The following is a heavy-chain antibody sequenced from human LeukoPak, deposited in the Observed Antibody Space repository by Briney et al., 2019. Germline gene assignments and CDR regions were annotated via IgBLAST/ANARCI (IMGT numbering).Heavy chain of an antibody. D-gene: IGHD2-21*01. J-gene: IGHJ4*02. V-gene: IGHV1-3*01. CDR1: QYTFTDYA. Sequence: GASVKVSCKASQYTFTDYAVHWVRQAPGQRLEWMGWIDAGNGKTKYSQSFQGRVTIIRDTSATTAYMELSSLTSEDTAVYYCARFYGLFSQYYFDYWGQGTLVTVSS. CDR2: IDAGNGKT. CDR3: ARFYGLFSQYYFDY.